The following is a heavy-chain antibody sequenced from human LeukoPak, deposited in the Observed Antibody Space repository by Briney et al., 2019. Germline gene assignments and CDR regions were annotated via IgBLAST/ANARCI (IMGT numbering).Heavy chain of an antibody. V-gene: IGHV4-34*01. Sequence: PSETLSLTCAVYGGSFSGYYWSWIRQPPGKGLEWIGEINHSGSTNYNPSLKSRVTISVDTSKNQFSLKLSSVTAADTAVYYCARGQTYPMGAFPRAVTGCFDYWGQGTLVTVSS. D-gene: IGHD3-10*01. CDR3: ARGQTYPMGAFPRAVTGCFDY. CDR1: GGSFSGYY. J-gene: IGHJ4*02. CDR2: INHSGST.